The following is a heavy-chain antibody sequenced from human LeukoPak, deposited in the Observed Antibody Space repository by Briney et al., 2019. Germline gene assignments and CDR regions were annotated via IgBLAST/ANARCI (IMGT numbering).Heavy chain of an antibody. CDR3: ARAQSSRIYYYYGVDV. CDR2: ISWDGGST. V-gene: IGHV3-43D*03. Sequence: PGGSLRLSCAASGFTFADYAMHWVRQAPGKGLEWVSLISWDGGSTYYADSVRGRFTISRDNSENSLYLQMNSLTSEDTAFYYCARAQSSRIYYYYGVDVWGQGTTVTVSS. D-gene: IGHD6-6*01. J-gene: IGHJ6*02. CDR1: GFTFADYA.